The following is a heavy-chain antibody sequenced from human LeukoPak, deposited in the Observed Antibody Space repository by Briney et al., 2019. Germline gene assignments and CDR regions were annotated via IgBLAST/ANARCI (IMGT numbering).Heavy chain of an antibody. J-gene: IGHJ5*02. CDR2: INHSGST. CDR1: GGSFSGYY. Sequence: PSETLSLTCAVYGGSFSGYYWSWIRQPPGKGLEWIGEINHSGSTNYNPSLKSRVTMSVDTSKNQFSLKLSSVTAADTAVYYCARGLGSGSPYNWFDPWGQGTLVTVSS. V-gene: IGHV4-34*01. D-gene: IGHD2-15*01. CDR3: ARGLGSGSPYNWFDP.